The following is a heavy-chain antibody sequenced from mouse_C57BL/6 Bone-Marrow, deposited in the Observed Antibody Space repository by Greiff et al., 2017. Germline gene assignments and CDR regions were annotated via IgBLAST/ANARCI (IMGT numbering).Heavy chain of an antibody. CDR1: GFTFSDYY. CDR2: ISNGGGST. D-gene: IGHD1-1*01. V-gene: IGHV5-12*01. J-gene: IGHJ3*01. CDR3: ARHGYYGSSSAWFAD. Sequence: EVQRVESGGGLVQPGGSLKLSCAASGFTFSDYYMYWVRQTPEKRLEWVAYISNGGGSTYYPDTVKGRFTISRDNAKNTLYLQMSRLKSEDTAMYYCARHGYYGSSSAWFADWGQGTLVTVSA.